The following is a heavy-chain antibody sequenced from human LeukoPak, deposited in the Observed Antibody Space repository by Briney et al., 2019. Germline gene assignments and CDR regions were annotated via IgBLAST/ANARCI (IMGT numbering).Heavy chain of an antibody. CDR3: ARVDGDYVFDY. CDR1: GFTFSSYE. J-gene: IGHJ4*02. Sequence: PGGSLRLSCAASGFTFSSYEMNWVRQAPGKGLEWVSYISSSGSTIYYADSVKGRFTISRDNAKNSLYLQMNSLRAEDTAVYYCARVDGDYVFDYWGQGTLVTVSS. D-gene: IGHD4-17*01. V-gene: IGHV3-48*03. CDR2: ISSSGSTI.